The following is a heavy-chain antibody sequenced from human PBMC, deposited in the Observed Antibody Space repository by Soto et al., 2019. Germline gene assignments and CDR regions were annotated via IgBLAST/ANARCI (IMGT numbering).Heavy chain of an antibody. J-gene: IGHJ2*01. D-gene: IGHD3-9*01. V-gene: IGHV4-34*01. Sequence: QVQLQQWGAGPLRPLETLSLTCGVSGGSFCGYYWAWVRQSPGKGLEWMGEINDRGSTNYHPSLKSRVSISVDPSKTHYSLNLRSVTAAATAVYYCARESHDILTGPPWVWYFDLWGRGTLVTVSS. CDR1: GGSFCGYY. CDR3: ARESHDILTGPPWVWYFDL. CDR2: INDRGST.